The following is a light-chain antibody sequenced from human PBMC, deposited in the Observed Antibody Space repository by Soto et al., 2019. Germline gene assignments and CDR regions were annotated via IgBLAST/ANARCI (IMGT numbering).Light chain of an antibody. CDR1: QNIGRY. CDR3: QQYKSYKT. J-gene: IGKJ1*01. Sequence: DIQMTQSPSTLSASVGDRVTITCRASQNIGRYLVWHQQKPGKSPKLLISDVSSLASGVPSRFSGSGSGTEFTLTISSVQPDDFAPYYCQQYKSYKTFGQGTKVEFK. V-gene: IGKV1-5*01. CDR2: DVS.